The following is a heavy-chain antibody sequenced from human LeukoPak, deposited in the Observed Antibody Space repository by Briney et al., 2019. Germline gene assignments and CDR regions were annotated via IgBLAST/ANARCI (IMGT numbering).Heavy chain of an antibody. CDR1: GASINSHY. Sequence: SETLSLTCTVSGASINSHYWTWIRRPAGKGLEWIGRIYISGSTNYSPSPKSRVTMSVDTSKNQFSLNLISVTAADTAVYYCARALNPLTGTYYFDYWGRGTLVTVSS. V-gene: IGHV4-4*07. D-gene: IGHD4/OR15-4a*01. CDR2: IYISGST. J-gene: IGHJ4*02. CDR3: ARALNPLTGTYYFDY.